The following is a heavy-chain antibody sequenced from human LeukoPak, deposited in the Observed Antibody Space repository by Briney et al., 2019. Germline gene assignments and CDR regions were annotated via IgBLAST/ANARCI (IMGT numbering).Heavy chain of an antibody. Sequence: TLSLTFTVSGGSISRGDYYWSWIRQPPGNGLEWIGYIYYSGDTYYNPSLKSRVTISVDTSKNQFSLKRTSVTAAATAVYYCASEVPAAQRWLDYWGQGTLVTVSS. CDR1: GGSISRGDYY. V-gene: IGHV4-30-4*01. CDR2: IYYSGDT. CDR3: ASEVPAAQRWLDY. J-gene: IGHJ4*02. D-gene: IGHD2-2*01.